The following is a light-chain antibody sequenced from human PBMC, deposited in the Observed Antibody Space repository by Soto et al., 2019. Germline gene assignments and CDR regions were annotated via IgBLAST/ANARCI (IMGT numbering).Light chain of an antibody. J-gene: IGKJ1*01. CDR1: QPIGTS. CDR3: QQGYNTFWT. CDR2: AAT. V-gene: IGKV1-39*01. Sequence: DIQMTQSASSLSAFVGDSVTVTCRASQPIGTSLHWYQQKAGKAPKVLISAATKLQSGVPSRFSGSGSGTDFTLTISNLQPEDSATYYCQQGYNTFWTFGRGTKVDIK.